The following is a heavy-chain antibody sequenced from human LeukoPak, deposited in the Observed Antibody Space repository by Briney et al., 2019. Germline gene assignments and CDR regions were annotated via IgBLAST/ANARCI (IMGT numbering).Heavy chain of an antibody. CDR2: IIPIFGTA. Sequence: ASVKVSCKASGGTFSSYAISWVRQAPGQGLEWMGGIIPIFGTANYAQKFQGRVTITADESTSTAYMELSSLRSEDTAVYYCARGEWSPTHYYYYYYMDVWGKGTTVTVSS. CDR3: ARGEWSPTHYYYYYYMDV. J-gene: IGHJ6*03. D-gene: IGHD3-3*01. CDR1: GGTFSSYA. V-gene: IGHV1-69*13.